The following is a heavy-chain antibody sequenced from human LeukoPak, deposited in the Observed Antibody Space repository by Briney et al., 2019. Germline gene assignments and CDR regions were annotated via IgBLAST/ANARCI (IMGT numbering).Heavy chain of an antibody. CDR1: GYTFTSYD. CDR2: MNPNSGNT. J-gene: IGHJ4*02. CDR3: ARALRASHYYDSSGPGGY. D-gene: IGHD3-22*01. V-gene: IGHV1-8*01. Sequence: GASVKVSCKASGYTFTSYDINWVRQATGQGLEWMGWMNPNSGNTGYAQKFQGRVTMTRNTSISTAYMELSSLRSEDTAVYYCARALRASHYYDSSGPGGYWGQGTLVTVSS.